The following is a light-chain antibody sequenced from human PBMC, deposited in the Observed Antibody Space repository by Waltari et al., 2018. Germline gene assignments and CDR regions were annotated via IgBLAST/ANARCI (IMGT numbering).Light chain of an antibody. V-gene: IGKV3-20*01. CDR3: QQYGRSPWT. CDR2: GTS. CDR1: QIVSTTY. Sequence: EIVLTQSPGTLSLSPGERATLSCRASQIVSTTYLAWYQQKPGQAPRLLIYGTSSGATGIPDRFSGSGSETDFTLTISSLEPEDFAVYYCQQYGRSPWTFGQGTKVEIK. J-gene: IGKJ1*01.